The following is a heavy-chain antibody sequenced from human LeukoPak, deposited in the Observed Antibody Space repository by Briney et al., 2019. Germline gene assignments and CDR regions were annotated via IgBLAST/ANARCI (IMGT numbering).Heavy chain of an antibody. CDR1: GGSIGSGGYS. Sequence: TSETLSLTCAVSGGSIGSGGYSWSWIRQPPGKGLEWIGYIYHSGSTYYNPSLKSRVAISVDRSKNQFSLKLSSVTAADTAVYYCARGRDGYNLAHLDYWGQGTLVTVSS. CDR2: IYHSGST. CDR3: ARGRDGYNLAHLDY. D-gene: IGHD5-24*01. J-gene: IGHJ4*02. V-gene: IGHV4-30-2*01.